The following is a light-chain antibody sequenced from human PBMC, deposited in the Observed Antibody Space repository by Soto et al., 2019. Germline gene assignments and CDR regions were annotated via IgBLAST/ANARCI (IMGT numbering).Light chain of an antibody. V-gene: IGKV3-15*01. CDR1: QGIGYT. Sequence: VMRQSAATLSVSQGEGSSLSCRAGQGIGYTLAWYQRKPSQTPRLLIYDTSTRATGVPTRFSGSRSGAEFTLTVDSLQSEDFAVYYCQPYDIWPLTFGGGTKVDIK. J-gene: IGKJ4*01. CDR3: QPYDIWPLT. CDR2: DTS.